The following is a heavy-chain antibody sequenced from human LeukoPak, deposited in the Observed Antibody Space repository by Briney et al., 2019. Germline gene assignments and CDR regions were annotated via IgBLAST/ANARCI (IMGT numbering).Heavy chain of an antibody. V-gene: IGHV4-30-2*01. D-gene: IGHD3/OR15-3a*01. Sequence: PSETLSLTCAVSGGSISSGGYSWSWIRQPPGKGLEWIRYIYHSGSTYYDPSLKSRVTISVGRSKDQFSLKLSSVTAADTAVYYCARGGPPDYWGQGTLVTVSS. J-gene: IGHJ4*02. CDR3: ARGGPPDY. CDR1: GGSISSGGYS. CDR2: IYHSGST.